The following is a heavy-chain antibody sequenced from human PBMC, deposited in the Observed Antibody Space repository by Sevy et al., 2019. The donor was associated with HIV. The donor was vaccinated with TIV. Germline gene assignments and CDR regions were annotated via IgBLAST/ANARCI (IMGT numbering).Heavy chain of an antibody. V-gene: IGHV3-48*03. D-gene: IGHD3-22*01. CDR3: ARELSGTYYYDSSGYSDAFDI. J-gene: IGHJ3*02. Sequence: GGSLRLSCAASGFTFSSYEMNWVRQAPGKGLEWVSYISSSGSTIYYADSVKGRFTISRDNAKNSLYLQMNSLRAEDTAVYYCARELSGTYYYDSSGYSDAFDIWGQGTMVTVSS. CDR1: GFTFSSYE. CDR2: ISSSGSTI.